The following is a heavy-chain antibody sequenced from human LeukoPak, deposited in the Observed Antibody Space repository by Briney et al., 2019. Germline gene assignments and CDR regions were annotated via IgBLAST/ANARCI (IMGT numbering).Heavy chain of an antibody. V-gene: IGHV3-48*01. CDR1: GFTFRTSG. J-gene: IGHJ4*02. Sequence: GGSLRLSCAASGFTFRTSGMNWVRQAPGKGLEWVSYISSSGTTISYAQSVKGRFTIARDNAQNSLTLHMNTLGADDTAVYYCAKDGGTHFDHWGQGTLVTVSS. D-gene: IGHD1-26*01. CDR3: AKDGGTHFDH. CDR2: ISSSGTTI.